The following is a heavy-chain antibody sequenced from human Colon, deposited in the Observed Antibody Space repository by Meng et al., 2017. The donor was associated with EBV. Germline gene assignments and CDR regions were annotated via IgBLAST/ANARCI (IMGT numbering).Heavy chain of an antibody. CDR3: ARRRYYYGSGSYHSYYFDY. V-gene: IGHV4-39*01. CDR1: GSSISISSYY. Sequence: PRLPDAGPGLVKPSATLSLPGTVSGSSISISSYYWGWIRQPPGKGLEWSGSSYYNGSTYYNPSLKSRVTISVDTSKNQFSLKLNSVTAADTAVYYCARRRYYYGSGSYHSYYFDYWGQGALVTVSS. J-gene: IGHJ4*02. CDR2: SYYNGST. D-gene: IGHD3-10*01.